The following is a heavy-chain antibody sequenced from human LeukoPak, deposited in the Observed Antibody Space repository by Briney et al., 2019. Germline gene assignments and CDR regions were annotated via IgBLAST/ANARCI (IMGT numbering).Heavy chain of an antibody. CDR1: GFTFSSYG. Sequence: GGSLRLSCAASGFTFSSYGMHWVRQAPGKGLEWVAVIWYDGSNKYYADSVKGRFTISRDNSKNTLYLQMNSLRAEDTAVYYCARDFYFGHSYGVFDYWGQGTLVTVSS. CDR3: ARDFYFGHSYGVFDY. J-gene: IGHJ4*02. CDR2: IWYDGSNK. V-gene: IGHV3-33*01. D-gene: IGHD5-18*01.